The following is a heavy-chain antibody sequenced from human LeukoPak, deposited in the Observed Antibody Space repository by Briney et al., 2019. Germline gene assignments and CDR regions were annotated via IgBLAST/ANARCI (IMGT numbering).Heavy chain of an antibody. V-gene: IGHV3-33*01. CDR2: IWYDGSNK. D-gene: IGHD1-7*01. Sequence: PGGSLRLSCAASGFTFSSYGMHWVRLAPGKGLEWVAVIWYDGSNKYYADSVKGRFTISRDNSKNTLYLQMNSLRAEDTAVYYCARDRSTRLWRGTYFDPWGQGTLVTVSS. CDR3: ARDRSTRLWRGTYFDP. CDR1: GFTFSSYG. J-gene: IGHJ5*02.